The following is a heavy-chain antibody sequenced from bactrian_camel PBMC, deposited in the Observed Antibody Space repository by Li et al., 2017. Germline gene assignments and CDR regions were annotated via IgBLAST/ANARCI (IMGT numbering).Heavy chain of an antibody. J-gene: IGHJ6*01. CDR1: GTSYSPYS. V-gene: IGHV3S40*01. Sequence: DVQLVESGGGSVQAGGSLRLSCVVTGTSYSPYSMAWFRQVPGKAREGVANIDPRDLGGSHKYYAASVEGRFTVSQDFVREVYLEIDSLKPEDTATYYCAAQTTSRSCDIGGPLFIGARGPRSPSP. D-gene: IGHD1*01. CDR3: AAQTTSRSCDIGGPLF. CDR2: IDPRDLGGSHK.